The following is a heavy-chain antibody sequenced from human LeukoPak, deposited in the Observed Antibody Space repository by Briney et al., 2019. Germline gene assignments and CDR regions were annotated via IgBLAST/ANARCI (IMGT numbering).Heavy chain of an antibody. V-gene: IGHV3-30-3*01. CDR1: GFTFSSYA. CDR2: ISYDGSNK. J-gene: IGHJ4*02. Sequence: QSGGSLRLSCAASGFTFSSYAMHWVRQAPGKGLEWVAVISYDGSNKYYADSVKGRFTISRDNSKNTLYLQMNSLRAEDTAVYYCAGGYQLHLFDYWGQGTLVTVSS. D-gene: IGHD2-2*01. CDR3: AGGYQLHLFDY.